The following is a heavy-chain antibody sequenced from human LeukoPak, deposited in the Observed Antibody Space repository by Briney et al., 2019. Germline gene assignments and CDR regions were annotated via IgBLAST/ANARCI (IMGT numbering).Heavy chain of an antibody. Sequence: ASVKVSCKASGYTFSTYGITWVRQAPGQGLEWMGWVSAYNDNTNYAQKFQGRVTMTTDASTSTAYMELRSLRSDDTAVYYRARASALTGTSRTSDDAFDIWGQGTMVTVSS. J-gene: IGHJ3*02. CDR1: GYTFSTYG. CDR3: ARASALTGTSRTSDDAFDI. D-gene: IGHD1-7*01. CDR2: VSAYNDNT. V-gene: IGHV1-18*01.